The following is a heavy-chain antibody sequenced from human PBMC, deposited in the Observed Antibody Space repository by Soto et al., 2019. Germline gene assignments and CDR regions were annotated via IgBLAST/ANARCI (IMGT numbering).Heavy chain of an antibody. CDR1: GFTFSSYA. Sequence: PGGSLRLSCAASGFTFSSYAMHWVRQAPGKGLEWVAVISYDGSNKYYADSVKGRFTISRDNSKNTLYLQMNSLRAEDTAVYYCASSSSSWYYFDYWGQGTLVTVSS. CDR3: ASSSSSWYYFDY. J-gene: IGHJ4*02. V-gene: IGHV3-30-3*01. CDR2: ISYDGSNK. D-gene: IGHD6-13*01.